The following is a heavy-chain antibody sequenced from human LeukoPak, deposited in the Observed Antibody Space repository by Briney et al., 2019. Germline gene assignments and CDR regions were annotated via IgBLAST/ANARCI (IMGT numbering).Heavy chain of an antibody. D-gene: IGHD1-14*01. Sequence: SETLSLTCTVSGGSISSSSYYWGWIRQPPGKGLEWIGSIYYSGSTYYNPSLKSRVTITVDTSKNQFSLKLSSVTAADTAVYYCARDQVFIDYWGQGTLVTVSS. V-gene: IGHV4-39*07. CDR1: GGSISSSSYY. CDR3: ARDQVFIDY. J-gene: IGHJ4*02. CDR2: IYYSGST.